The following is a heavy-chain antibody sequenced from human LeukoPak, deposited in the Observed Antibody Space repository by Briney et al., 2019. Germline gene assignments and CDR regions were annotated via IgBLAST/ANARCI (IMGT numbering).Heavy chain of an antibody. Sequence: GGSLRLSCAASGFTFSSYAMSWVRQAPGKGLEWVSAISGSGGSTYYADSVKGRFTISRDNSKNTLHLQMNSLRAEDTAVYYCARGTYYYGSGSPIWGQGTLVTVSS. J-gene: IGHJ4*02. CDR3: ARGTYYYGSGSPI. D-gene: IGHD3-10*01. V-gene: IGHV3-23*01. CDR2: ISGSGGST. CDR1: GFTFSSYA.